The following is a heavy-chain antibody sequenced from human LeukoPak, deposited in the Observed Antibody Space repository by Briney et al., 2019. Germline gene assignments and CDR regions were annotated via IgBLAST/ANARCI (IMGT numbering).Heavy chain of an antibody. Sequence: AGGSLRLSCAASGLTFRSYAMSWVHQAPGKGLEWVSAISGSGGGTYYADSVKGRFTISRDNAKNSLYLQMNSLRAEDTAVDYCARDKSGYYSLFVADYYYYMDVWGKGTTVTVSS. CDR1: GLTFRSYA. CDR3: ARDKSGYYSLFVADYYYYMDV. D-gene: IGHD3-3*01. CDR2: ISGSGGGT. V-gene: IGHV3-23*01. J-gene: IGHJ6*03.